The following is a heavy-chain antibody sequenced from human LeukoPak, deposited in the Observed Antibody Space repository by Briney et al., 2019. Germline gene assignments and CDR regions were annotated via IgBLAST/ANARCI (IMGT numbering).Heavy chain of an antibody. CDR2: IYYSGST. V-gene: IGHV4-59*01. D-gene: IGHD1-7*01. CDR3: ARGPVGGTTYNDGDAFDI. J-gene: IGHJ3*02. Sequence: SETLSLTCAVYGGSFSGYYWSWIRQPPGKGLEWIGYIYYSGSTNYNPSLKSRVTISVDTSENQFSLKLSSVTAADTAVYYCARGPVGGTTYNDGDAFDIWGQGTMVTVSS. CDR1: GGSFSGYY.